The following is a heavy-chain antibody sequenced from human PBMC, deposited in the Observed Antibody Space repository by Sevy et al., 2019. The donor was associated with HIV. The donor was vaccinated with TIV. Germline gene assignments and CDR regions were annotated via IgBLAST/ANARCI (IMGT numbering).Heavy chain of an antibody. V-gene: IGHV3-23*01. CDR3: ARDRATSATGTLFDY. D-gene: IGHD3-9*01. J-gene: IGHJ4*02. CDR1: GFRSSSYA. Sequence: GGSLRLSCAASGFRSSSYAMSWVRQPPGRGLEWVSTLSDSGVSTYYADSVKGRFTISRDNSKNILYLQMNSLRAEDTAVYYCARDRATSATGTLFDYWGQGTLVTVSS. CDR2: LSDSGVST.